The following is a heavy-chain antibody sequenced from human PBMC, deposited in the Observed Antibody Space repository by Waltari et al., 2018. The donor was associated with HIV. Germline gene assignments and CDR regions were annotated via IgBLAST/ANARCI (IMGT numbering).Heavy chain of an antibody. Sequence: QVQLQQWGAGLLKPSETLSLTCAVYGGTFSGYYWTWIRQAPGKSLEWIGEINHSGKTNYNPSLKSRLTLSVDTSKNQVSLRMKSVTGADTAIYYCAREKSRASKWYGIFYYDAWGQGTLVSVPS. V-gene: IGHV4-34*02. D-gene: IGHD2-15*01. J-gene: IGHJ5*02. CDR2: INHSGKT. CDR1: GGTFSGYY. CDR3: AREKSRASKWYGIFYYDA.